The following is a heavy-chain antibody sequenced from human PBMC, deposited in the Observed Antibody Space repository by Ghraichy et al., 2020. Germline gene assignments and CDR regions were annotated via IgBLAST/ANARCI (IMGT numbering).Heavy chain of an antibody. V-gene: IGHV3-7*03. CDR1: GFTFSTYW. CDR3: ARGRGLDY. Sequence: GESLNISCAASGFTFSTYWMTWVRQAPGKGLEWVANIKPDGSEKYYVDSLKGRFTISRDNAKNSLYLQMNSLRAEDTAVYYCARGRGLDYWGQGTPVTVSS. J-gene: IGHJ4*02. CDR2: IKPDGSEK.